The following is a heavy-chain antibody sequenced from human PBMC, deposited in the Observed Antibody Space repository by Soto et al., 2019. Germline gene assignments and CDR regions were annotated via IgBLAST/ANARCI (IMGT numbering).Heavy chain of an antibody. CDR1: GGSFSGYY. CDR2: INHSGST. J-gene: IGHJ4*02. CDR3: ASLQREDFDY. Sequence: TSETLSLTCAVYGGSFSGYYWSWIRQPPGKGLEWIGEINHSGSTNYNPSLKSRVTISVDTSKNQFSLKLSSVTAADTAVYYCASLQREDFDYWGQGTLVTVSS. V-gene: IGHV4-34*01.